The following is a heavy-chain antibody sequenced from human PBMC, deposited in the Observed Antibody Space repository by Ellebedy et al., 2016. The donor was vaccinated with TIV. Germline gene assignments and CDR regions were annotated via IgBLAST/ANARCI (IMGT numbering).Heavy chain of an antibody. D-gene: IGHD3-10*01. CDR2: INANSANS. CDR3: TKGGGDIIIVPDYFYMDV. Sequence: GGSLRLXXAASGFSFDAYAMHWVRQRPGKGLEWVAGINANSANSFYAASVKGRFTNSRDNAKNSLYLQMNSLRPADTAFYFCTKGGGDIIIVPDYFYMDVWGKGTTVTVAS. CDR1: GFSFDAYA. J-gene: IGHJ6*03. V-gene: IGHV3-9*01.